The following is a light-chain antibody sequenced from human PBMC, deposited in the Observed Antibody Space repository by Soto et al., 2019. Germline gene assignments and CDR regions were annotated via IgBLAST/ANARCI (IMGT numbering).Light chain of an antibody. J-gene: IGKJ1*01. CDR2: KAS. CDR1: QTISSW. Sequence: DIQMTQSPSTLSGSVGDRVTITCRASQTISSWLAWYQQKPGKAPKLLIYKASTLKSGVPSRFSGSGSGTEFTLTIRSLQPDDFATYYSQHYNSYSEAFGQGTKVEL. V-gene: IGKV1-5*03. CDR3: QHYNSYSEA.